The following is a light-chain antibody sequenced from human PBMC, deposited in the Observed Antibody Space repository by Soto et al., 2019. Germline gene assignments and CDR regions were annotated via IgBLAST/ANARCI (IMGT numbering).Light chain of an antibody. Sequence: EIVMTQSPATLSVSPGERATLSCSASQSVSSNLAWYQQKPGQAPRLLIYGASTRATGIPARFSGSGSGTAFTLTISRLQSEDFAVYYCHQYNNWPPLTFGGGTKVEIK. CDR1: QSVSSN. V-gene: IGKV3-15*01. CDR3: HQYNNWPPLT. CDR2: GAS. J-gene: IGKJ4*01.